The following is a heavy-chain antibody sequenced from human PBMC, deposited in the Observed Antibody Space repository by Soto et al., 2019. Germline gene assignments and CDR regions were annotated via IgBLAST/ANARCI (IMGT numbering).Heavy chain of an antibody. CDR2: ISYDGSNK. V-gene: IGHV3-30-3*01. J-gene: IGHJ4*02. D-gene: IGHD3-22*01. CDR1: GFTFSTYA. CDR3: ARVSDSSGYYLLFYFDY. Sequence: GGSLRLSCAASGFTFSTYAMHWVRQAPGKGLEWVAVISYDGSNKYYADSVKGRFTISRDNSKNTLYLQMNSLRADDTAVYYCARVSDSSGYYLLFYFDYWGQGTLVTVS.